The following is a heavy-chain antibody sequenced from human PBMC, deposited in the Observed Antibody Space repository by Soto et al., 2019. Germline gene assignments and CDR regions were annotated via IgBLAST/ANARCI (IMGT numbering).Heavy chain of an antibody. CDR1: GFTFSSSA. Sequence: EVRLLESGGGLAQPGGSRRLSCAASGFTFSSSAMNWVRQAPGKGLEWVSSIRVGGGDTFYADSVRGRFTVSRDISRNPLYLQMNSLRAEDTAIYYCAKWYVGTVRTSGWCNWFDPWGQGTLVTVSS. V-gene: IGHV3-23*01. D-gene: IGHD6-19*01. CDR3: AKWYVGTVRTSGWCNWFDP. J-gene: IGHJ5*02. CDR2: IRVGGGDT.